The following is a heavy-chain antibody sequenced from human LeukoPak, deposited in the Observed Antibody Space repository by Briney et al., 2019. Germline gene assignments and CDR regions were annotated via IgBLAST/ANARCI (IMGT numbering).Heavy chain of an antibody. J-gene: IGHJ4*02. D-gene: IGHD6-19*01. CDR1: GGSISSSSYY. V-gene: IGHV4-39*01. Sequence: SETLSLTCTVSGGSISSSSYYWGWIRQPPGKGLEWIGGIYYSGSTYYNPSLKSRVTISVDTSKNQFSLKLSSVTAADTAVHYCASRDSIAVAGTNYYFDYWGQGTLVTVSS. CDR3: ASRDSIAVAGTNYYFDY. CDR2: IYYSGST.